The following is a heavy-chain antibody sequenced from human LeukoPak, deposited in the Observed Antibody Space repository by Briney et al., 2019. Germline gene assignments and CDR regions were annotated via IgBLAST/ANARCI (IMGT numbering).Heavy chain of an antibody. J-gene: IGHJ4*02. D-gene: IGHD3-3*01. CDR1: GFTFSSYE. CDR2: ISSSGSTI. Sequence: GSLRLSCAASGFTFSSYERNWVGRAPGKGREGVSYISSSGSTIYYEDSVKGRFTISRDNAKNSLYLQMNSLRAEDTAVYYCAREPRRWSGYFDYWGQGTLVTVSS. CDR3: AREPRRWSGYFDY. V-gene: IGHV3-48*03.